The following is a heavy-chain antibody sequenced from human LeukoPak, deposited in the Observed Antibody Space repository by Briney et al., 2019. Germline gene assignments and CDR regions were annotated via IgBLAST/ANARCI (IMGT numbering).Heavy chain of an antibody. J-gene: IGHJ3*02. CDR2: IYTSGST. D-gene: IGHD6-13*01. CDR3: AREVVGYSSSWYASDAFDI. Sequence: PSETLSLTCTVSGGSISSYYWSWIRQPAGKGLEWIGRIYTSGSTNYNPSLKSRVTISVDTSKNQFSLKLSSVTAADTAVYYCAREVVGYSSSWYASDAFDIWGQGTMVTVSS. V-gene: IGHV4-4*07. CDR1: GGSISSYY.